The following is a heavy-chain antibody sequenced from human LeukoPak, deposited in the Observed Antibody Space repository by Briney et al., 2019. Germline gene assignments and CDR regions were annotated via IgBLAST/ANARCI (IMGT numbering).Heavy chain of an antibody. CDR3: ARAKAYDSSGYYYYYYMDV. Sequence: PSQTLSLTCTVSGGPISSGSYYWSWIRQPAGKGLEWIGRIYTSGSTNYNPSLKSRVTISVDTSKNQFSLKLSSVTAADTAVYYCARAKAYDSSGYYYYYYMDVWGKGTTVTVSS. CDR2: IYTSGST. J-gene: IGHJ6*03. D-gene: IGHD3-22*01. V-gene: IGHV4-61*02. CDR1: GGPISSGSYY.